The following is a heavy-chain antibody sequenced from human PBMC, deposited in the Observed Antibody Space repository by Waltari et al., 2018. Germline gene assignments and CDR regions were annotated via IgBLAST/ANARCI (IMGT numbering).Heavy chain of an antibody. Sequence: QVNLVQSGADVRKPGASVTVSCKASGYLFINYFIHWVRQAPGQGLEWIGRSKCRNGGTDYAQKFQGRVTLTRDTSISTAYMELSGLTLEDTAIYDCTVIAGDFDIWGPGTMVTASS. CDR3: TVIAGDFDI. D-gene: IGHD2-21*01. CDR1: GYLFINYF. J-gene: IGHJ3*02. CDR2: SKCRNGGT. V-gene: IGHV1-2*06.